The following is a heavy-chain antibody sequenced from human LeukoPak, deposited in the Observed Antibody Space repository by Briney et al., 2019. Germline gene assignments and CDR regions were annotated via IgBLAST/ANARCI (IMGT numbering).Heavy chain of an antibody. V-gene: IGHV3-48*01. D-gene: IGHD3-3*01. Sequence: PGGSPGPFWGGSGFNFSAYAIDLVRQGSGEGVQVISCISSTTSTKHYAGSGEGRFTISRGNTENALYLQLDNLRADAAAVYYCVTDFGVLECRYWGQGTLITVSS. J-gene: IGHJ4*02. CDR3: VTDFGVLECRY. CDR1: GFNFSAYA. CDR2: ISSTTSTK.